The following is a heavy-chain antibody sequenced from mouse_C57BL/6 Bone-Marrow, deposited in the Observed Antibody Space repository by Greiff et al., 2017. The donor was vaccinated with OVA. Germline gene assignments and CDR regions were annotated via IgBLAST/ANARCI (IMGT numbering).Heavy chain of an antibody. CDR2: INPSNGGT. Sequence: QVQLQQPGPELVKPGASVKLSCKASGYTFTSYWMHWVKQRPGQGLEWLGNINPSNGGTKYNEKFKSKSTLTVDKSSSTAYMQLSSLTSEDSAVYYCARRGFAYWGQGTLVTVSA. CDR3: ARRGFAY. V-gene: IGHV1-53*01. CDR1: GYTFTSYW. J-gene: IGHJ3*01.